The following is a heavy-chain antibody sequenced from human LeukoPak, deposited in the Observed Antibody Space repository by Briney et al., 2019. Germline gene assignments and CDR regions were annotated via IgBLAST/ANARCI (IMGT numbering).Heavy chain of an antibody. D-gene: IGHD1-26*01. Sequence: WASLKVSCKASGDTFTSYAMHWVRQAPGQRLEWVGWINAGNGNTKYSQKFQGRVTITRDTSASTAYMELSSLRSEDTAVYYCARAEEGWELLYYYYGMDVWGQGTTVTVSS. CDR3: ARAEEGWELLYYYYGMDV. V-gene: IGHV1-3*01. J-gene: IGHJ6*02. CDR2: INAGNGNT. CDR1: GDTFTSYA.